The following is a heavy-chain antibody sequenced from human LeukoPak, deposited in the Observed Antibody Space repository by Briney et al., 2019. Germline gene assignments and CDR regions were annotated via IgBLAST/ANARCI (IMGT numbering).Heavy chain of an antibody. Sequence: GGSLRLSCSASGFIFSDYYMSWTRQAPGKGLEWVAYIGSGGSTIYYADSVKGRFTISRDNANNSLYLQMNSLRVEDTAVYYCARAASGLDYTGGYWGQGALVTVSS. D-gene: IGHD4-11*01. CDR3: ARAASGLDYTGGY. J-gene: IGHJ4*02. V-gene: IGHV3-11*04. CDR2: IGSGGSTI. CDR1: GFIFSDYY.